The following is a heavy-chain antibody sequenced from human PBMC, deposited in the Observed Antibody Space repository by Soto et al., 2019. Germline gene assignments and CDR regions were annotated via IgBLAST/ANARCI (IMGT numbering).Heavy chain of an antibody. Sequence: QVQLQQWGAGLLKPSETLSLTCAVYGGSFSGYYWTWIRQPPGTGLEWIGEINHSGSTNYNPSLKSRVTMSVDTSKSQFSLKLTSVTAAATAVYYCARDKITGLFDYWGQGTLVTVSS. J-gene: IGHJ4*02. CDR1: GGSFSGYY. CDR2: INHSGST. V-gene: IGHV4-34*01. D-gene: IGHD2-8*02. CDR3: ARDKITGLFDY.